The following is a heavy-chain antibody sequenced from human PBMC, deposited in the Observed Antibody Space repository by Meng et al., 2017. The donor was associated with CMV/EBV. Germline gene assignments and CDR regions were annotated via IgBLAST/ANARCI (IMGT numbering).Heavy chain of an antibody. D-gene: IGHD1-7*01. CDR2: IYSEGTT. V-gene: IGHV3-53*01. Sequence: ELQLLDSGGGFIQPGGSLRLSCAASRFTVSNNYMRWFRQAPGKGLEWVSLIYSEGTTDYADSVKGRFTISRDNSKNTLYLQMNSLRAEDTAVYYCARDGNYHGVWGQGTLVTVSS. CDR1: RFTVSNNY. J-gene: IGHJ4*02. CDR3: ARDGNYHGV.